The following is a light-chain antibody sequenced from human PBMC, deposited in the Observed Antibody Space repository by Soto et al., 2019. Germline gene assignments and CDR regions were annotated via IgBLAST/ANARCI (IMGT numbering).Light chain of an antibody. V-gene: IGLV2-14*01. CDR1: SSDVGGYNY. J-gene: IGLJ2*01. CDR3: SSYTTSSTLNVV. Sequence: QSALTQPASVSGSPGQSITISCTGTSSDVGGYNYVSWYQQHPGKAPKLIIYDVSYRPSGVSNRFSGSKSGNTASLTISGLQAEDEADYYCSSYTTSSTLNVVFGGGTKLTVL. CDR2: DVS.